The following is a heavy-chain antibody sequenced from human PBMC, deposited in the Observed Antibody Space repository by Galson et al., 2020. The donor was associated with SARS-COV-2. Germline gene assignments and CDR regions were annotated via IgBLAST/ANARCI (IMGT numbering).Heavy chain of an antibody. CDR3: AKDEHSSSAYYYHMDV. Sequence: LGESLKISCAASGFNFRTHVMTWVRQAPGKGLEWVSAITGSGDSTYYADAVKGRFTISRDYSKNTLYLQMHSLIADDTAVYYGAKDEHSSSAYYYHMDVWGKGTTVTVSS. V-gene: IGHV3-23*01. CDR1: GFNFRTHV. D-gene: IGHD6-6*01. CDR2: ITGSGDST. J-gene: IGHJ6*03.